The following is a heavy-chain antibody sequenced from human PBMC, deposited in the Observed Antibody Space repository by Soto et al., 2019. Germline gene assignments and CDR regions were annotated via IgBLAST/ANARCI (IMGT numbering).Heavy chain of an antibody. CDR3: ARASVVVILPFDY. V-gene: IGHV4-30-4*01. D-gene: IGHD3-22*01. Sequence: PSETLSLTCTVSGGSISSGDYYWSWIRQPPGKGLEWIGYIYYSGSTYYNPSLKSRVTISVDTSKNQFSLKLSSVTAADTAVYYCARASVVVILPFDYWGQGTLVTVS. CDR1: GGSISSGDYY. CDR2: IYYSGST. J-gene: IGHJ4*02.